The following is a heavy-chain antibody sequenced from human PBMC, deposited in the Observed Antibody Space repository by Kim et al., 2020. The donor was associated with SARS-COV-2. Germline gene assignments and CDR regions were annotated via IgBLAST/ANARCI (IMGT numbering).Heavy chain of an antibody. D-gene: IGHD3-22*01. J-gene: IGHJ6*02. Sequence: ASVKVSCKASGYTFTSYAMNWVRQAPGQGLEWMGWINTNTGNPTYAQGFTGRFVFSLDTSVSTAYLQISSLKAEDTAVYYCAREVWTSYYYDSSGYSQYYYYYYGMDVWGQGTTVTVSS. V-gene: IGHV7-4-1*02. CDR1: GYTFTSYA. CDR2: INTNTGNP. CDR3: AREVWTSYYYDSSGYSQYYYYYYGMDV.